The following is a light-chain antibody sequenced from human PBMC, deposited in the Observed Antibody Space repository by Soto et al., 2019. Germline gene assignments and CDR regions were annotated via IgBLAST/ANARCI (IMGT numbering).Light chain of an antibody. CDR3: NSYTSSSTYD. J-gene: IGLJ1*01. CDR1: SSDVGGYNY. Sequence: QSVLTQPASVSGSPGQSITISCTGTSSDVGGYNYVSWYQQHPGKAPKLMIYDVSNRPSGVSNRFSGSKSGNTASLTISGLQAEDEADYYCNSYTSSSTYDFGTGTKSPS. CDR2: DVS. V-gene: IGLV2-14*01.